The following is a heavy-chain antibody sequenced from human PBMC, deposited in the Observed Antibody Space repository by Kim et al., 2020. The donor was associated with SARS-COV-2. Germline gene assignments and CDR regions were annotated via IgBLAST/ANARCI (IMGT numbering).Heavy chain of an antibody. J-gene: IGHJ4*02. CDR3: AKEVGGPFGEFYFDY. Sequence: GGSLRLSCAASGFTFSSYAMSWVRQAPGKGLEWVSVIYSGGSSTYYADSVKGRVTISRDNSKNTLYLQMNSLRAEDTAVYYCAKEVGGPFGEFYFDYWGQETLVTVSS. D-gene: IGHD3-10*01. V-gene: IGHV3-23*03. CDR1: GFTFSSYA. CDR2: IYSGGSST.